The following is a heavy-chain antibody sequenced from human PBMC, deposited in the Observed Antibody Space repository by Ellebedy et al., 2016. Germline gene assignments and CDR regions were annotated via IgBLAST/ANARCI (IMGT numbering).Heavy chain of an antibody. J-gene: IGHJ4*02. D-gene: IGHD6-6*01. CDR1: GFTFSSYG. V-gene: IGHV3-30*03. Sequence: GGSLRLSXAASGFTFSSYGMHWVRQAPGKGLEWVAVISYDGSNKYYADSVKGRFTISRDNSKNTLYLQMNSLGAEDTAVYYCARTDVEEAMGIAARPTDYWGQGTLVTVSS. CDR3: ARTDVEEAMGIAARPTDY. CDR2: ISYDGSNK.